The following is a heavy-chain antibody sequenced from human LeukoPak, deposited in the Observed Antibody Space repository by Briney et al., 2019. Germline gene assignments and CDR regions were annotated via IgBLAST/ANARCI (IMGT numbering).Heavy chain of an antibody. J-gene: IGHJ4*02. D-gene: IGHD1-26*01. Sequence: ASVKVPCKASGYTFTSYYMHWVRQAPGQGLEWMGIINPSGGSTSYAQKFQGRVTMTRDTSTSTVYMELSSLRSEDTAVYYCAREGIVGATEYWGQGTLVTVSS. V-gene: IGHV1-46*01. CDR1: GYTFTSYY. CDR2: INPSGGST. CDR3: AREGIVGATEY.